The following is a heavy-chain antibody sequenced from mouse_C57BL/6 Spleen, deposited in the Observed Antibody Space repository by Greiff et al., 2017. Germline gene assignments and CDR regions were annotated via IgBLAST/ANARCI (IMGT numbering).Heavy chain of an antibody. CDR3: ARSGPLFGY. CDR2: INPGSGGT. D-gene: IGHD6-1*01. J-gene: IGHJ3*01. CDR1: GYAFTNYL. V-gene: IGHV1-54*01. Sequence: QVQLQQSGAELVRPGTSVKVSCKASGYAFTNYLMEWVKQRPGQGLEWIGVINPGSGGTNYNEKFKGKATLTADKSSSTAYMQLSSLTSEDSAVYFGARSGPLFGYWGQGTPVTVSA.